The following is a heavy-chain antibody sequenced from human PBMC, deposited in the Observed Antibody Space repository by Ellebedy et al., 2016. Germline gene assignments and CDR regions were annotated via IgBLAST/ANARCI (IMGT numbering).Heavy chain of an antibody. CDR1: GFTFSSYA. V-gene: IGHV3-23*01. D-gene: IGHD1-26*01. CDR2: ISGSGGST. CDR3: AKGGATVDY. Sequence: GESLKISXAASGFTFSSYAMSWVRQAPGKGLEWVSAISGSGGSTYYADSVKGRFTISRDNSKNTLYLQMNSLRAEDTAVYYCAKGGATVDYWGQGTLVTVSS. J-gene: IGHJ4*02.